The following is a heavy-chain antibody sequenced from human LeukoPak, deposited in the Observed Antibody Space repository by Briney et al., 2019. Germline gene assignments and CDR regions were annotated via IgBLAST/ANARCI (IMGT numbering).Heavy chain of an antibody. D-gene: IGHD1-7*01. J-gene: IGHJ4*02. CDR1: GGSISSGGYS. CDR2: IYHSGST. V-gene: IGHV4-30-2*01. CDR3: ARQELAFDY. Sequence: SQTLSLTCAVSGGSISSGGYSWSWIRQPPGQGLEWIGYIYHSGSTYYNPSLKSRVTISVDRSKNQFSLKLSSVTAADTAVYYCARQELAFDYWGQGTLATVSS.